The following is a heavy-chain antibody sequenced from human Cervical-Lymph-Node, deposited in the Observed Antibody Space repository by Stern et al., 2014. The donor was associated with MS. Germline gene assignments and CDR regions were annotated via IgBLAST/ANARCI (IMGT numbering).Heavy chain of an antibody. J-gene: IGHJ2*01. CDR1: GFTFTTYW. CDR2: IKHDGSEE. CDR3: ARNAYGDLSYWYFDL. V-gene: IGHV3-7*01. D-gene: IGHD4-17*01. Sequence: ETQLVESGGGLVQPGGSLRLSCAASGFTFTTYWMSWVRQAPGKGLEWVANIKHDGSEEYYVDSVKGRFTISRDDAKTSLYLQMDSLRAEDTAVYYCARNAYGDLSYWYFDLWGRGTLVTVSS.